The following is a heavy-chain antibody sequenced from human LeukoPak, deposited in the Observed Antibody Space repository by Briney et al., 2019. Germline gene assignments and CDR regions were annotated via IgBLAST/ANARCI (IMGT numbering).Heavy chain of an antibody. CDR2: ISWNSGSI. J-gene: IGHJ4*02. Sequence: GRSLRLSCAASGFTFDDYAMHWVRQAPGEGLEWVSGISWNSGSIGYADSVKGRFTISRDNAKNSLYLQMNSLRAEDTALYYCAKESHSSGWRGYYFDYWGQGTLVTVSS. CDR1: GFTFDDYA. V-gene: IGHV3-9*01. D-gene: IGHD6-19*01. CDR3: AKESHSSGWRGYYFDY.